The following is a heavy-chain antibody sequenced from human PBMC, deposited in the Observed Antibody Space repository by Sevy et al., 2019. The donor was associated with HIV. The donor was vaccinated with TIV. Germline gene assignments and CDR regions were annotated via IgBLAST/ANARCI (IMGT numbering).Heavy chain of an antibody. CDR2: IIPIFGTA. CDR1: GGTFSSYA. J-gene: IGHJ5*02. Sequence: ASVKVSCKASGGTFSSYAISWVRQAPGQGLEWMGGIIPIFGTANYAQKFQGRVTITADESTSTAYMELSSLRSEDTAVYHCARAQRSMVQGVIFSSWGQGTLVTVSS. V-gene: IGHV1-69*13. D-gene: IGHD3-10*01. CDR3: ARAQRSMVQGVIFSS.